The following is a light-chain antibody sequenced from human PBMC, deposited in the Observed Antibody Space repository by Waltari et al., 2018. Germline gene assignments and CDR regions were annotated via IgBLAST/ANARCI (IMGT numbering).Light chain of an antibody. J-gene: IGLJ3*02. Sequence: QSVLTKPPSVSEAPRQRVTISCSGSSSNIGHHAVNWYQQLPGKAPKLLIYYDDLLSSGVSDRFSGSKSGTSASLAISGLQSEDDADYYCAAWDDSLNGWLFGGGTKLTVL. CDR3: AAWDDSLNGWL. CDR1: SSNIGHHA. V-gene: IGLV1-36*01. CDR2: YDD.